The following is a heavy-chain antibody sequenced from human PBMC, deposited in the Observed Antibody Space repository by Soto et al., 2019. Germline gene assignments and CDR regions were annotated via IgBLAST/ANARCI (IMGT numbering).Heavy chain of an antibody. V-gene: IGHV3-15*01. D-gene: IGHD1-26*01. CDR3: AVIRGWLDP. J-gene: IGHJ5*02. CDR2: IKSIPDGGTT. Sequence: GGSLRLSCAASGFTFSHAWMSWVRQAPGKGPEWVGHIKSIPDGGTTDYAAPVKGRFIISRDDSKSTVYLQMNSLKSEDTAVYYCAVIRGWLDPWGQGTQVTVSS. CDR1: GFTFSHAW.